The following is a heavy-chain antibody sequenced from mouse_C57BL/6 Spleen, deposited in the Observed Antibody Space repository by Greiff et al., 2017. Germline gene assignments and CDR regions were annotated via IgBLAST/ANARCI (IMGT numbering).Heavy chain of an antibody. V-gene: IGHV1-80*01. CDR2: IYPGDGAT. CDR1: GYAFSSYW. CDR3: ARYYYGSSYYAMDY. J-gene: IGHJ4*01. D-gene: IGHD1-1*01. Sequence: QVHVKQSGAELVKPGASVKISCKASGYAFSSYWMNWVKQRPGKGLEWIGQIYPGDGATNYNGKFKGKATLTADKSSSTAYMQLSSLTSEDSAVYFFARYYYGSSYYAMDYWGQGTSVTVSS.